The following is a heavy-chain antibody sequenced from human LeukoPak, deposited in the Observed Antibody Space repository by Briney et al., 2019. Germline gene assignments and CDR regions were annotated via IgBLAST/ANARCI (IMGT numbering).Heavy chain of an antibody. CDR3: ARGRWELLAGLLFVY. J-gene: IGHJ4*02. V-gene: IGHV1-69*13. CDR1: GGTFSSYA. D-gene: IGHD1-26*01. Sequence: PVKVSCKASGGTFSSYAMSWVRQAPGQGLEWMGGIIPIFGTANYAQKFQGRVTITADESTSTAYMELSSLRSEDTAVYYCARGRWELLAGLLFVYWGQGTLVTVSS. CDR2: IIPIFGTA.